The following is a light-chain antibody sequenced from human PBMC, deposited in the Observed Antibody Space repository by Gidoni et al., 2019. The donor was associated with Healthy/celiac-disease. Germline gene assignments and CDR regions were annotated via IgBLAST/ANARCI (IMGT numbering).Light chain of an antibody. CDR1: QSVSSSY. J-gene: IGKJ1*01. V-gene: IGKV3-20*01. CDR3: QQYGSSPWT. CDR2: GAS. Sequence: VLTTSPGTLSLSPGERATLSCRASQSVSSSYLAWYQQKPGQAPRLLIYGASSRATGIPDRFSGSWSGTEFTLTISRLEPEDFAAYYCQQYGSSPWTFGQGTKVEIK.